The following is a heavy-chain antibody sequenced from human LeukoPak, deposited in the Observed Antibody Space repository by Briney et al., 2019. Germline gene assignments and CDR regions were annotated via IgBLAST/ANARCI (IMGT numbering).Heavy chain of an antibody. CDR1: GFTFSSYS. J-gene: IGHJ3*02. Sequence: PGGSLRLSCAASGFTFSSYSMNWVRQAPGKGLEWVSSISSSSSYIYYADSVKGRFTISRDNAKNSLYLQMNSLRAEDTAVYYCARDEYCSSTSCSLDAFDIWGQGTMVTVSS. CDR3: ARDEYCSSTSCSLDAFDI. CDR2: ISSSSSYI. V-gene: IGHV3-21*01. D-gene: IGHD2-2*01.